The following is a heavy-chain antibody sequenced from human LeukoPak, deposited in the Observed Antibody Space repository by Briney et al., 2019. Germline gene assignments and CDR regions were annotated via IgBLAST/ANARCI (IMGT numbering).Heavy chain of an antibody. CDR3: ARSHSSGWSWFDP. CDR2: INPSGGST. D-gene: IGHD6-19*01. CDR1: GYTFTSYY. V-gene: IGHV1-46*01. Sequence: ASVKVSFKASGYTFTSYYMHWVRQAPGQGLEWMGIINPSGGSTSHAQKFQGRVTMTRDTSTSTVYMELSSLRSEDTAVYYCARSHSSGWSWFDPWGQGTLVTVSS. J-gene: IGHJ5*02.